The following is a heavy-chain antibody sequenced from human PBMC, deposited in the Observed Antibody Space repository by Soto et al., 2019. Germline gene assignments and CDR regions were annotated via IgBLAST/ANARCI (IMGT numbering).Heavy chain of an antibody. CDR1: GFTFSYYW. J-gene: IGHJ3*01. CDR3: ARGDRGAFDL. Sequence: EVQLLESGGGLVQPGESLRLSCAASGFTFSYYWMHWVRQAPGMGLVWVSRIHSDGSSTTYADYVKGRFTIYRDNARNTLYLQMNSLRAEDTAVYYCARGDRGAFDLWGQGTVVTVSS. V-gene: IGHV3-74*01. D-gene: IGHD1-26*01. CDR2: IHSDGSST.